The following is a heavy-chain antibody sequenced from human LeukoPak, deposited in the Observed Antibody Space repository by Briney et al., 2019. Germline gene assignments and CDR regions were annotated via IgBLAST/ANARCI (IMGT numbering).Heavy chain of an antibody. V-gene: IGHV4-59*01. Sequence: PSETLSLTCTVSGVSIRSYYWYWVRQSPGRGLEWIGYMHHSGSSHYNPFLKRRVTISVDKSKNHFSLTLNSVTAAYTAVYYCACGYGSSWFFDHWGQGTLVTVSS. J-gene: IGHJ4*02. CDR1: GVSIRSYY. D-gene: IGHD2-2*01. CDR3: ACGYGSSWFFDH. CDR2: MHHSGSS.